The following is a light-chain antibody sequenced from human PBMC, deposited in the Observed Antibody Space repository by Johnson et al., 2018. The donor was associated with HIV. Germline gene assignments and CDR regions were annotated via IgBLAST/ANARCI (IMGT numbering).Light chain of an antibody. J-gene: IGLJ1*01. Sequence: QSVLTQPPSASGTPGQRVTISCSGGSSNIGSNSVNWYQQLPGTAPKLLVYSSNQRPSGVPDRFSGSKSGTSASLAISGLQSEDEAEYTCAAWDDSLNGYVFGTGTTVTVL. CDR1: SSNIGSNS. V-gene: IGLV1-44*01. CDR3: AAWDDSLNGYV. CDR2: SSN.